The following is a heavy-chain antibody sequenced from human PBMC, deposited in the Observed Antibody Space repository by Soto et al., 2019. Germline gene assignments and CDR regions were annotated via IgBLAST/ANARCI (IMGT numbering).Heavy chain of an antibody. Sequence: EVHLVESGGGLVKPGGSLRLSCAASGFTFRSFTMNWVRQAPGKGLEWVSTISSNSAYIYYTDALRGRCTISRDNAKNSLHLLMNSLRAEDTAVYYCTRDASRDSSARGWFDPWGPGTLVTVSS. CDR3: TRDASRDSSARGWFDP. V-gene: IGHV3-21*01. CDR2: ISSNSAYI. CDR1: GFTFRSFT. J-gene: IGHJ5*02. D-gene: IGHD6-13*01.